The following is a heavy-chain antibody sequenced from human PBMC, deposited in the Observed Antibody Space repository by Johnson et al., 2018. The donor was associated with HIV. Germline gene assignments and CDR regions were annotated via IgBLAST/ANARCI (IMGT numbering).Heavy chain of an antibody. Sequence: VQLVESGGGVVQPGRSLRLSCAASRFTFSSFAMHWVRQAPGKGLEWVSYISSSGSTIYYADSVKGRFTISRDNSKNTLYLQMNSLRAEDTAVYYCASFAAAGDAFDIWGQGTMVTVSS. CDR3: ASFAAAGDAFDI. D-gene: IGHD6-13*01. CDR1: RFTFSSFA. CDR2: ISSSGSTI. V-gene: IGHV3-48*01. J-gene: IGHJ3*02.